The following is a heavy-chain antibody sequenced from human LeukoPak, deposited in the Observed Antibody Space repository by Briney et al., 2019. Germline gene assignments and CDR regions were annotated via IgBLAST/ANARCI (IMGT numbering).Heavy chain of an antibody. CDR3: AREGHYDILTGYSPVEYYFYYMDV. J-gene: IGHJ6*03. Sequence: GGSLRLSCVASGFTFSHYGIHWVRQTPGKGLEWVAAISSDGVEKHYADSVKGRFTISRDNSKSTLYLQMNSLRAEDAALYYCAREGHYDILTGYSPVEYYFYYMDVWGKGTTVTVSS. CDR1: GFTFSHYG. V-gene: IGHV3-30*04. D-gene: IGHD3-9*01. CDR2: ISSDGVEK.